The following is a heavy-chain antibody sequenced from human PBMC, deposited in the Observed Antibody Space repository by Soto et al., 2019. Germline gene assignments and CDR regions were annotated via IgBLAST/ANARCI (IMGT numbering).Heavy chain of an antibody. CDR2: ISYDGSNK. CDR3: AKGLVVYGEGAFDI. CDR1: GFTFSSYG. Sequence: QVQLVESGGGVVQPGRSLRLSCAASGFTFSSYGMHWVRQAPGKGLEWVAVISYDGSNKYYADSVKGRFTISRDNSKNPLYLQMGSLRAEDTAVYYCAKGLVVYGEGAFDIWGQGTMVTVSS. V-gene: IGHV3-30*18. D-gene: IGHD4-17*01. J-gene: IGHJ3*02.